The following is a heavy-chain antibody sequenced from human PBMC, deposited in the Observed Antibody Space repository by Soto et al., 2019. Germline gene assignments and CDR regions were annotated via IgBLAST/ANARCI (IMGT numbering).Heavy chain of an antibody. CDR2: MNPNSGNT. D-gene: IGHD5-12*01. V-gene: IGHV1-8*01. CDR1: GYTFTSYD. CDR3: ARVGRWLQFDYYYYGMDV. Sequence: GASVKVSCKASGYTFTSYDINWVRQATGQGLEWMGWMNPNSGNTGYAQKFQGRVTMTRNTSISTAYMELSSLRSEDTAVYYCARVGRWLQFDYYYYGMDVWGQGTTVTVSS. J-gene: IGHJ6*02.